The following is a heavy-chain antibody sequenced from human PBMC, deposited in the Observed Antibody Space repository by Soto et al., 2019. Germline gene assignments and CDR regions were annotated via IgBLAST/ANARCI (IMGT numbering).Heavy chain of an antibody. V-gene: IGHV3-23*01. Sequence: PGGSLRLSCAASGFKFSSYAMSWVRQAPGKGLEWVSLISATGGGTYYADSVKGRFTISRDNSDNTLYLQMNSLRDEDTAVYYCARDPRPAPSQLFPYYYYGMDVWGQGTTVTVSS. CDR1: GFKFSSYA. CDR3: ARDPRPAPSQLFPYYYYGMDV. J-gene: IGHJ6*02. D-gene: IGHD1-1*01. CDR2: ISATGGGT.